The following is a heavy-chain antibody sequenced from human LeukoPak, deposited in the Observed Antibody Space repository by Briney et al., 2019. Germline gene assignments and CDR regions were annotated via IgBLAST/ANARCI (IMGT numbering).Heavy chain of an antibody. CDR2: ISSSSSYI. J-gene: IGHJ4*02. V-gene: IGHV3-21*01. CDR1: GFTFSSYA. D-gene: IGHD6-19*01. CDR3: ARASGSGWPFDY. Sequence: KSGGSLRLSCAASGFTFSSYAMHWVRQAPGKGLEWVSSISSSSSYIYYADSVKGRFTISRDNAKNSLYLQMNSLRAEDTAVYYCARASGSGWPFDYWGQGTLVTVSS.